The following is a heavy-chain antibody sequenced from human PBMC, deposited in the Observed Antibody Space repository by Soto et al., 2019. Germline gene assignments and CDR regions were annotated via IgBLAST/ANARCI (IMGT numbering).Heavy chain of an antibody. D-gene: IGHD1-1*01. J-gene: IGHJ4*02. CDR2: IIPIFGTA. CDR3: ARSTGTTGTTDFDY. V-gene: IGHV1-69*13. Sequence: SVKVSCKASGGTFSSYAISWVLQAPGQGLEWMGGIIPIFGTANYAQKFQGRVTITADESTSTAYMELSSLRSEDTAVYYCARSTGTTGTTDFDYWGQGTLVTVSS. CDR1: GGTFSSYA.